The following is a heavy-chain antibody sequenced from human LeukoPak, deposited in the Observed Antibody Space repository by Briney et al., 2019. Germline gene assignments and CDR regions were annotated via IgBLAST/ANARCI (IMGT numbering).Heavy chain of an antibody. Sequence: ASVKVSCKASGYTFTSYAMHWVRQAPGQRLEWMGWINAGNGNTKYSQKFQGRVTITRDTSASTAYMELSSLRSEDTAVYYCARDLGIQLYNWFDPWGQGTLVTVSS. CDR3: ARDLGIQLYNWFDP. D-gene: IGHD5-18*01. J-gene: IGHJ5*02. CDR1: GYTFTSYA. CDR2: INAGNGNT. V-gene: IGHV1-3*01.